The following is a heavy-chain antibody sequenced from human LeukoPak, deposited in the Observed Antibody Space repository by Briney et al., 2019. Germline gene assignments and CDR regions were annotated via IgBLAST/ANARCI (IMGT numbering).Heavy chain of an antibody. J-gene: IGHJ5*01. CDR2: IHYSGST. CDR3: AREGQWLPDWFDP. Sequence: PFETQAVTCTVSGGSISGYYWSWIRQPPGQGLEWIGYIHYSGSTDYNPSLKGGVTISLDMSKNQLSLKINSMTAADTAVYYCAREGQWLPDWFDPWGQGSLATVSS. CDR1: GGSISGYY. D-gene: IGHD6-19*01. V-gene: IGHV4-59*01.